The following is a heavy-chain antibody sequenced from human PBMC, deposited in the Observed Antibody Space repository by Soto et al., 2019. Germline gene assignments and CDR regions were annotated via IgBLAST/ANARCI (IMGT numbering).Heavy chain of an antibody. CDR2: IIPIFGTA. CDR3: AGDVEYYYGRSGSGMAV. V-gene: IGHV1-69*12. CDR1: GGTFSSYA. D-gene: IGHD3-22*01. J-gene: IGHJ6*02. Sequence: QVQLVPSGAEVKKPGSSVKVSCKASGGTFSSYAISWVRQAPGQGLEWMGGIIPIFGTANYAQKFQGRVTSTADESTGTSYIGRSSLGSKDTVVYYWAGDVEYYYGRSGSGMAVWGQGTTVTVSS.